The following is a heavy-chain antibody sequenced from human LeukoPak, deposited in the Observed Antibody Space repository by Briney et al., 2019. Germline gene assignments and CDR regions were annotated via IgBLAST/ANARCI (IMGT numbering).Heavy chain of an antibody. CDR2: IYTSGST. V-gene: IGHV4-4*07. CDR1: GGSISSYY. CDR3: ARSGYYYDSSGYIPFDY. Sequence: ETLSLTCTVSGGSISSYYWSWIRQPAGKGLEWIGRIYTSGSTNYNPSLKSRVTMSVDTSKNQFSLKLSSVTAADTAVYYYARSGYYYDSSGYIPFDYWGQGTLVTVSS. J-gene: IGHJ4*02. D-gene: IGHD3-22*01.